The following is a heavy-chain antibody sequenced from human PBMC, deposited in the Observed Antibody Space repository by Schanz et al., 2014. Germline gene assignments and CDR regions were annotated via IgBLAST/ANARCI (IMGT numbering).Heavy chain of an antibody. CDR1: GFAFSSYS. J-gene: IGHJ4*02. Sequence: QLVGSGGGLIQPGGSLRLSCTASGFAFSSYSMNWVRQAPGKGLEWLSYIATSSSTRHYADSVKGRVTISRDRFQNTLYLRMSSLRAEDTAVYYSARANYRRKINFDYWGRGTLVTVSS. D-gene: IGHD3-10*01. CDR2: IATSSSTR. V-gene: IGHV3-48*01. CDR3: ARANYRRKINFDY.